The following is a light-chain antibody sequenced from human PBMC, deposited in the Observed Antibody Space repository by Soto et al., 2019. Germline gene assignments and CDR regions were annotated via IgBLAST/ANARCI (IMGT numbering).Light chain of an antibody. J-gene: IGKJ1*01. CDR3: QQYSSYSEA. V-gene: IGKV1-5*03. CDR2: KAS. Sequence: DIQMTQSPSTVSASVGDRVTITCRASQNINTWLAWYQQKPGKAPKLLILKASSLESGVPSRFSGSGSGTEFTLTISSLQPDDLATYYCQQYSSYSEAFGQGTKVELK. CDR1: QNINTW.